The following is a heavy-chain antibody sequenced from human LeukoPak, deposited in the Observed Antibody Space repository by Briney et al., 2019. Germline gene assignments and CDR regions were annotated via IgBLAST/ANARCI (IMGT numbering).Heavy chain of an antibody. CDR1: GFTFTSYA. D-gene: IGHD3-9*01. V-gene: IGHV1-3*01. CDR2: INAGNGNT. J-gene: IGHJ5*02. Sequence: PGGSLRLSCAASGFTFTSYAMHWVRQAPGQRLEWMGWINAGNGNTKYSQKFQGRVTITRDTSASTAYMELSSLRSEDTAVYYCARDRIRYYMNWFDPWGQGTLVTVSS. CDR3: ARDRIRYYMNWFDP.